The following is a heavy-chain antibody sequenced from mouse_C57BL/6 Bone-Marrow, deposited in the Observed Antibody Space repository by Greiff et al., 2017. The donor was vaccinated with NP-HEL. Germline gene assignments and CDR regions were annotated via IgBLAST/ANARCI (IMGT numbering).Heavy chain of an antibody. CDR2: ISSGGSYT. CDR1: GFTFSSYG. V-gene: IGHV5-6*02. J-gene: IGHJ1*03. Sequence: DVMLVESGGDLVKPGGSLKLSCAASGFTFSSYGMSWVRQTPDKRLEWVATISSGGSYTYYPDSVKGRFTISRDNAKNTLYLQMSSLKSEDTAMYYCARPVYYYGSSYGYWYFDVWGTGTTVTVSS. D-gene: IGHD1-1*01. CDR3: ARPVYYYGSSYGYWYFDV.